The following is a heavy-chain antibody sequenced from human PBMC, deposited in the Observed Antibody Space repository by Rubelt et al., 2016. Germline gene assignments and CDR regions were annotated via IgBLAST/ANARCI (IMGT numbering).Heavy chain of an antibody. CDR1: GYTLTELS. V-gene: IGHV1-24*01. CDR2: FDPEDGET. Sequence: QVQLVQSGAEVKKPGASVKVSCKVSGYTLTELSMHWVRQAPGKGLEWMGGFDPEDGETIYAQKFQGGVTMTGDTSTDTAYMGLSSLGSDDTAVYYCVGGEPADYWGQGTLVTVSS. CDR3: VGGEPADY. D-gene: IGHD3-10*01. J-gene: IGHJ4*02.